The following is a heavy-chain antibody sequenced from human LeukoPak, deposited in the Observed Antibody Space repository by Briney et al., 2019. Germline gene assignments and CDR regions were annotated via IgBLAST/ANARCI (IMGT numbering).Heavy chain of an antibody. CDR2: ISYDGSNK. V-gene: IGHV3-30*18. CDR3: AKDRKSRSSSGGFDY. J-gene: IGHJ4*02. CDR1: GFTFSSYG. Sequence: GGSLRLSCAASGFTFSSYGMHWVRQAPGKGLEWVAVISYDGSNKYYADSVKGRFTISRDNSKNTLYLQMNSLRAEDTAVYYCAKDRKSRSSSGGFDYWGQGTLVTVSS. D-gene: IGHD6-6*01.